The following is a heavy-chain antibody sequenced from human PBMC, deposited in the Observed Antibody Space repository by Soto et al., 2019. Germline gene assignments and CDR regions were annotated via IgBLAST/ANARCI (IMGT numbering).Heavy chain of an antibody. CDR1: GGSISSSSYF. CDR3: ARHPSDFWFDP. V-gene: IGHV4-39*01. J-gene: IGHJ5*02. D-gene: IGHD2-21*02. CDR2: IYYSGST. Sequence: SDTLSLTCSVSGGSISSSSYFWGWIRQPPGKGLEWIGSIYYSGSTYYNPSLKSRVTVSVDTSKNQFSLKLSSVTAADTAVYYCARHPSDFWFDPWGQGTLVTVS.